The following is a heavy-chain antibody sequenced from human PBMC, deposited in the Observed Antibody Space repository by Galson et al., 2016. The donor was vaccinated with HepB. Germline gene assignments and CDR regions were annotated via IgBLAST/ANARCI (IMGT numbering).Heavy chain of an antibody. Sequence: SVKVSCKASGYTFTSYDINWVRQATGQGLEWMGWINPKTFNAGYAQKFQGRVTMTRDTSISTAYMELRSLTSEDTAVYFCATTHAGRGRRITLFDVDVIVGAMDFWGQGTTVTVSS. J-gene: IGHJ6*02. CDR3: ATTHAGRGRRITLFDVDVIVGAMDF. D-gene: IGHD2-15*01. CDR2: INPKTFNA. CDR1: GYTFTSYD. V-gene: IGHV1-8*01.